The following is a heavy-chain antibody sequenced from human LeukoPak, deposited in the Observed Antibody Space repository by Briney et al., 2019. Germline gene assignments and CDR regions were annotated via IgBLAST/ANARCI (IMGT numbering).Heavy chain of an antibody. D-gene: IGHD3-22*01. CDR2: ISSSSSTI. CDR1: GFTFSSYS. Sequence: GGSLRLSCAASGFTFSSYSMNWVRQAPGKGLEWVSYISSSSSTIYYADSVKGRFTISRDNAKNSLYLQMNSLRAEDTAVYYCARDLRYYYDSSGQAYWGQGTLVTVSS. J-gene: IGHJ4*02. CDR3: ARDLRYYYDSSGQAY. V-gene: IGHV3-48*04.